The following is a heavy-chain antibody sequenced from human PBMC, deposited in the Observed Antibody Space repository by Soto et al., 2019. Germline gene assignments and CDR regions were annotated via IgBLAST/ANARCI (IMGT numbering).Heavy chain of an antibody. V-gene: IGHV1-69*01. CDR2: IIPMIGTA. CDR3: ARVRIGPYFGVYYNGMDV. D-gene: IGHD3-10*01. Sequence: QVQLVQSASEVKKPGSSAKVSCKASGGTFSNYAFSWVRQAPGQGLEWMGGIIPMIGTANYAEKFQGRVTITADEATSTVYMELRSLRSEDTALYSCARVRIGPYFGVYYNGMDVWGQGTAVTVSS. CDR1: GGTFSNYA. J-gene: IGHJ6*02.